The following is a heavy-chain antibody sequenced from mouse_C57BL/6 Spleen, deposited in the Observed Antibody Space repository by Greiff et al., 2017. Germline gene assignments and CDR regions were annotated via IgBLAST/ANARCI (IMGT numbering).Heavy chain of an antibody. V-gene: IGHV8-8*01. Sequence: QVTLKVSGPGILQPSQTLSLTCSFSGFSLSTFGMGVGWIRQPSGKGLEWLAHIWLDDDKYYNPALKSRLTISKITSKNQVFLKIANVDTADTATYYCARIATVVAPYYAMDYWGQGTSVTVSS. D-gene: IGHD1-1*01. J-gene: IGHJ4*01. CDR1: GFSLSTFGMG. CDR2: IWLDDDK. CDR3: ARIATVVAPYYAMDY.